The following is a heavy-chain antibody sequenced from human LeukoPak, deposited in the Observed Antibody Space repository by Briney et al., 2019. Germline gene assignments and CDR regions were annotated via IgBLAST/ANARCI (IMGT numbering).Heavy chain of an antibody. CDR3: ARASNDYGDYVGAFDI. J-gene: IGHJ3*02. V-gene: IGHV4-59*01. CDR2: IYYSRST. CDR1: GGSISSYY. D-gene: IGHD4-17*01. Sequence: SETLSLTCTVSGGSISSYYWSWIRQPPGKGLEWIGDIYYSRSTKYNPSLKSRVTISVDTSKNQFSLKLSSVTAADTAVFYCARASNDYGDYVGAFDIWGQGTMVTVSS.